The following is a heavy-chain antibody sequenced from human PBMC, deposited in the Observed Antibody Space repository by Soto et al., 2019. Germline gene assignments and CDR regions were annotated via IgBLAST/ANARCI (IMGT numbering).Heavy chain of an antibody. CDR3: ARGYFDSGHGYDL. Sequence: EQLEQSGAEVKNPGESLKISCKGPGHLFNNHWIGWVRQTPGKGLEWMGLIFTRDSETKTSPSFQSHVSFSVDNSINTAYLQWTSLKTADTGMYFCARGYFDSGHGYDLWGQGTLVTVSS. V-gene: IGHV5-51*01. CDR1: GHLFNNHW. J-gene: IGHJ5*02. D-gene: IGHD3-10*01. CDR2: IFTRDSET.